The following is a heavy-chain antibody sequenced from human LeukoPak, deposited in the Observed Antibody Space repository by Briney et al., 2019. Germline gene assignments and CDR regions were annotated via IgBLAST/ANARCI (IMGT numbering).Heavy chain of an antibody. CDR2: ISSSSSTI. V-gene: IGHV3-48*01. D-gene: IGHD2-15*01. CDR1: GFTFSSYS. J-gene: IGHJ6*03. Sequence: PGGSLRLSXAASGFTFSSYSMNWVRQAPGKGLEWVSYISSSSSTIYYADSVKGRFTISRDNAKNSLYLQMNSLRAEDTAVYYCAREVFELPPGYYYYYMDVWGKGTTVTVSS. CDR3: AREVFELPPGYYYYYMDV.